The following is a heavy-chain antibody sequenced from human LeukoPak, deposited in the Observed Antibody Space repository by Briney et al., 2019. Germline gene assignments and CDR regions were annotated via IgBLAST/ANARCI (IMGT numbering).Heavy chain of an antibody. CDR1: GFTFSSFA. CDR2: ISPGGEET. Sequence: GGSLRLSCSASGFTFSSFAMNWVRQAPGKGLEGVSSISPGGEETYYADSVEGRFTISRDNSKNTLSLQMNSLRAEDTAVYYCAKQYIVTTWYWFGSWGQGTLVTVSS. CDR3: AKQYIVTTWYWFGS. J-gene: IGHJ5*01. V-gene: IGHV3-23*01. D-gene: IGHD4-17*01.